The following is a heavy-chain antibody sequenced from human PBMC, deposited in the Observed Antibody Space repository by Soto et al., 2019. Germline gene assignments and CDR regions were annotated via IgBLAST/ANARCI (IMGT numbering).Heavy chain of an antibody. CDR3: TTDRGLSSGWYPPLDY. J-gene: IGHJ4*02. Sequence: EVQLVESGGGLVKPGGSLRLSCAASGFTFSNAWMNWVRQAPGKGLEWVGRIKSKTDGEKTDYAAHMKGRFTISRDDSKNTLYLQMNRLKTEDTAVYYCTTDRGLSSGWYPPLDYWGQGTLVTVSS. V-gene: IGHV3-15*07. CDR1: GFTFSNAW. CDR2: IKSKTDGEKT. D-gene: IGHD6-19*01.